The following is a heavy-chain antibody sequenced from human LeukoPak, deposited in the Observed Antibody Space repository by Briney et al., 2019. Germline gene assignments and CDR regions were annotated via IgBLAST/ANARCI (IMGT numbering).Heavy chain of an antibody. CDR2: IYYSGST. V-gene: IGHV4-59*01. D-gene: IGHD3-22*01. Sequence: SETLSLTCTVSGGSISSYYWSWIRQPPGKGLEWIGYIYYSGSTNYNPSLKSRVTISVDTSKNQFSLKLSSVTAADTAVYYCARGGYYYDSSGYLKYFDYWGQGTLVTVSS. CDR3: ARGGYYYDSSGYLKYFDY. CDR1: GGSISSYY. J-gene: IGHJ4*02.